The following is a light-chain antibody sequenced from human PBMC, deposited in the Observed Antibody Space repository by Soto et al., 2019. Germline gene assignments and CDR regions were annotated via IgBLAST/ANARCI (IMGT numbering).Light chain of an antibody. J-gene: IGLJ2*01. CDR3: SSFTISRNTVI. CDR1: SSDVDGYNY. CDR2: DVN. V-gene: IGLV2-14*01. Sequence: QSVLTQPASVSGSPGQSITISCTGTSSDVDGYNYVPWYQYHPGKAPKLMIYDVNNRPSGVSNRFSGSKSGNTASLTISGLQAEDEADYYCSSFTISRNTVIFGGGTKLTVL.